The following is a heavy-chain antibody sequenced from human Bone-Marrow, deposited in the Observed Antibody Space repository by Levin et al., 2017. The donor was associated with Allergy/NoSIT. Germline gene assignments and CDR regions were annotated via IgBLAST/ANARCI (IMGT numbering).Heavy chain of an antibody. Sequence: GESLKISCAASGFTLSKYAMNWVRRAPGKGLEWVSTLLSNGATTYYAASVKGRFTISRDSSKNTLYLQVTSLRDDDTAIYYCARTVVHYYSDCWGQGTLATVSS. J-gene: IGHJ4*02. V-gene: IGHV3-23*01. CDR3: ARTVVHYYSDC. CDR2: LLSNGATT. CDR1: GFTLSKYA. D-gene: IGHD1-26*01.